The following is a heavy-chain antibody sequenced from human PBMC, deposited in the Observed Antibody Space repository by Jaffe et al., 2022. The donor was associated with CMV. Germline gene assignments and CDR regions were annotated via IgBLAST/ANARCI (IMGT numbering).Heavy chain of an antibody. Sequence: EVQLLESGGDLVQPGGSLRLSCAASGFTFSSYAMGWVRQAPGMGLEWFSAITGSGDDTYHAESVKGRFTISRDNSKSTLYLQMNSLRADDTAVYYCTKGSGAARPYYFDYWGQGTLVTVSS. J-gene: IGHJ4*02. CDR2: ITGSGDDT. CDR3: TKGSGAARPYYFDY. V-gene: IGHV3-23*01. D-gene: IGHD6-6*01. CDR1: GFTFSSYA.